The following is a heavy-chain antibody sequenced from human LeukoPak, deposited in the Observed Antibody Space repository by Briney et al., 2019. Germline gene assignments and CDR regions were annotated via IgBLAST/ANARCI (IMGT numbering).Heavy chain of an antibody. CDR3: ARGTGTYFDY. V-gene: IGHV3-13*01. D-gene: IGHD3/OR15-3a*01. J-gene: IGHJ4*02. CDR2: IGTAGDT. CDR1: GFALSTYD. Sequence: GGSLRLSCAAAGFALSTYDMHWVRQVTGKGLEWVSVIGTAGDTYYAGSVQGRFTISRENAKNSLYLQMNSLRAGDTAVYYCARGTGTYFDYWGQGTLVIVSS.